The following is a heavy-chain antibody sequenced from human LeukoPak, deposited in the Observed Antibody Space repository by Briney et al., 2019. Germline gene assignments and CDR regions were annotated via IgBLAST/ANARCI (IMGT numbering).Heavy chain of an antibody. CDR1: GYTFTGYY. CDR3: AREGPLRLPYFDP. J-gene: IGHJ5*02. D-gene: IGHD4-17*01. CDR2: INPNIGGT. Sequence: GASVKVSCKASGYTFTGYYTHWVRQAPGQGLEWMGWINPNIGGTNYAQKFQGRVTMTRDTSISTAYMELSSLRSDDTAVYYCAREGPLRLPYFDPWGQGTLVTVSS. V-gene: IGHV1-2*02.